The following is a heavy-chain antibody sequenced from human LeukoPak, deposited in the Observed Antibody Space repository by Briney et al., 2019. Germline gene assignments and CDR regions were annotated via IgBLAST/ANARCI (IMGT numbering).Heavy chain of an antibody. Sequence: PGGSLRLSCTASGFSFRNSWMSWVRQAPGKGLEWVANIKQDESEKYYVDSVKGRFTISRDNAKSSLYLQMNSLRAEDTAVYYCARNRSVALWGQGALVTVSS. D-gene: IGHD6-19*01. V-gene: IGHV3-7*01. J-gene: IGHJ4*02. CDR3: ARNRSVAL. CDR2: IKQDESEK. CDR1: GFSFRNSW.